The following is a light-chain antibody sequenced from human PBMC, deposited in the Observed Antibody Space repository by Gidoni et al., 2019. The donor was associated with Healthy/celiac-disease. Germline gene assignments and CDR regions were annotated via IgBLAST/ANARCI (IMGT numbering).Light chain of an antibody. CDR2: AAS. CDR1: QSISSY. V-gene: IGKV1-39*01. CDR3: QQSYSTPGWT. J-gene: IGKJ1*01. Sequence: SQMTHSPSSLSASVGDRVTITCRASQSISSYLIWDQQRPGKAPKLLIYAASSLQSVVPSRFSGSGSGTDFTLTISSLQPEDFATYYCQQSYSTPGWTFGQGTKVEIK.